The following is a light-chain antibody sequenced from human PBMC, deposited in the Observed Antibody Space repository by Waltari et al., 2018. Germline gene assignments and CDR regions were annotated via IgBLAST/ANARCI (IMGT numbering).Light chain of an antibody. CDR3: QQSYSSPWT. CDR2: AAS. CDR1: QSISHY. V-gene: IGKV1-39*01. J-gene: IGKJ1*01. Sequence: DIQMTQSPSFLSASVGDRDTITCRASQSISHYLNWYQQKPLKAPKLLMFAASGLQSGVPSRFSGSGSGTDFTLTINNLQPEDFATYYCQQSYSSPWTFGQGTRVEIK.